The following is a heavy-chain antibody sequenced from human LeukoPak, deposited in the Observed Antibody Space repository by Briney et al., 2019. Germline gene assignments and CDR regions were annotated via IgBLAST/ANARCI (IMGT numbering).Heavy chain of an antibody. J-gene: IGHJ4*02. CDR2: IKLDGSEK. D-gene: IGHD3/OR15-3a*01. CDR3: ARDQYDTWSRRGNFDS. V-gene: IGHV3-7*03. Sequence: GGSLRLSCVASGFTFGKHWMSWVRQAPGKGLEWVANIKLDGSEKNYVDSVKGRFTISRDNTKNSLYLQMNSLRAEDTAVFYCARDQYDTWSRRGNFDSWGQGTLVIVSS. CDR1: GFTFGKHW.